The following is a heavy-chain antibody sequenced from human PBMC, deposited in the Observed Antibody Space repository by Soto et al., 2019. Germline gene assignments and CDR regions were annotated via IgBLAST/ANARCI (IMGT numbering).Heavy chain of an antibody. CDR1: GGTFSSYT. CDR2: IIPILGIA. D-gene: IGHD3-10*01. Sequence: SVKVSCKASGGTFSSYTISWVRQAPGQGLEWMGRIIPILGIANYAQKFQGRVTITADKSTSTAYMELSSLRSEDTAVYYCARLSGSYYNVDYYYMDVWGKGTTVTVSS. CDR3: ARLSGSYYNVDYYYMDV. J-gene: IGHJ6*03. V-gene: IGHV1-69*02.